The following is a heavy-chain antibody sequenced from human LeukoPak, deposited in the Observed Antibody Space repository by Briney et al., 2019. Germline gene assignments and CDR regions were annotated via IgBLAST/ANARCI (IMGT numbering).Heavy chain of an antibody. CDR2: IYYSGST. CDR3: ARDLPPFDY. V-gene: IGHV4-59*11. D-gene: IGHD1-14*01. CDR1: GGSISSHY. J-gene: IGHJ4*02. Sequence: SETLSLTCTVSGGSISSHYWSWIRQPPGKGLEWIGYIYYSGSTNYNPSLKSRVTISVDTSKNQFSQKLSSVTAADTAVYYCARDLPPFDYWGQGTLVTVSS.